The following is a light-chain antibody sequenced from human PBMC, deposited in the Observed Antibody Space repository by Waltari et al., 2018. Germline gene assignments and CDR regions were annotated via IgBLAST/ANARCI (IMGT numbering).Light chain of an antibody. CDR1: TSTFGSNA. Sequence: QSVLTQPPSVSEAPRQRVAISCSGSTSTFGSNAVNWYQQPPGKAPKLLIYFDELLSSGVSDRFSGSKSGTSASLAISGLQSEDEADYYCAAWDDSLKGVVFGGGTKLTVL. CDR2: FDE. V-gene: IGLV1-36*01. CDR3: AAWDDSLKGVV. J-gene: IGLJ2*01.